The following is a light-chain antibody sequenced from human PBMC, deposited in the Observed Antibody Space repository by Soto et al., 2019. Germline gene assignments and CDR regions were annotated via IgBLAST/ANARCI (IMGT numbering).Light chain of an antibody. Sequence: QSALTQPASVFGSPGQSITISCTGTSSDVGGYNFVSWYQQLPGKAPKLMIYEVTSRPSGVSNRFSGSKSGNTVSLTISGLQPEDEAEYYCSSYTTSSTVVFGTGTKVTVL. CDR2: EVT. CDR3: SSYTTSSTVV. J-gene: IGLJ1*01. CDR1: SSDVGGYNF. V-gene: IGLV2-14*03.